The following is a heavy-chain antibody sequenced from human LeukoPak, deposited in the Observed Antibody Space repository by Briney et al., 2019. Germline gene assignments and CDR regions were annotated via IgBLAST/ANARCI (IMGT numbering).Heavy chain of an antibody. CDR1: GYTFTSYG. J-gene: IGHJ3*02. D-gene: IGHD1-26*01. CDR2: ISAYNGNT. CDR3: ARELGGAYSGSYRGRRNAFDI. Sequence: EASVKVSCKASGYTFTSYGISWVRQAPGQGLEWMGWISAYNGNTNYAQKLQGRVTMTTDTSTSTAYMELRSLRSDDTAVYYCARELGGAYSGSYRGRRNAFDIWGQGTMVTVSS. V-gene: IGHV1-18*01.